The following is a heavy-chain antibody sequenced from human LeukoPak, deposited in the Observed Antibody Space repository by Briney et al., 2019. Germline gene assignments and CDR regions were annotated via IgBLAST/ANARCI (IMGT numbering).Heavy chain of an antibody. J-gene: IGHJ5*02. D-gene: IGHD2-2*01. CDR3: ARLTVPLRFDP. V-gene: IGHV4-59*01. CDR2: IYYSGST. Sequence: SETLSLTCAVYGGSFSGDFWSWIRQPPGKGLEWIGYIYYSGSTNYNPSLKSRVTISVDTSKNQFSLKLNSVSAADTAVYYCARLTVPLRFDPWGQGTLVTVPS. CDR1: GGSFSGDF.